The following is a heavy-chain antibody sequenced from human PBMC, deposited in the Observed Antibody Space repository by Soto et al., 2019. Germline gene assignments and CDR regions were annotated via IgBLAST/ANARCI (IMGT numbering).Heavy chain of an antibody. D-gene: IGHD3-9*01. J-gene: IGHJ4*02. CDR1: GFTFSSYA. CDR3: AKAPNFDWLSHFDY. V-gene: IGHV3-23*01. Sequence: GGSLRLPCAASGFTFSSYAMSWVRQAPGKGLEWVSAISGSGGSTYYADSVKGRFTISRDNSKNTLYLQMNRLRAEDTAVYYCAKAPNFDWLSHFDYWGQGTLVTVSS. CDR2: ISGSGGST.